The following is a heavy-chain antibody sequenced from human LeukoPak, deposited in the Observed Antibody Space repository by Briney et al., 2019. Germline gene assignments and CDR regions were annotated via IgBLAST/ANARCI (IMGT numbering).Heavy chain of an antibody. V-gene: IGHV4-59*08. CDR2: IYYSGST. CDR1: GGSISSYY. J-gene: IGHJ4*02. D-gene: IGHD1-26*01. Sequence: SETLSLTCTVSGGSISSYYWSWIRQPPGKGLEWIGYIYYSGSTNCNPSLKSRVTISVDTSKNQFSLKLSSVTAADTAVYYCARLFRWELLPPYFDYWGQGTLVTVSS. CDR3: ARLFRWELLPPYFDY.